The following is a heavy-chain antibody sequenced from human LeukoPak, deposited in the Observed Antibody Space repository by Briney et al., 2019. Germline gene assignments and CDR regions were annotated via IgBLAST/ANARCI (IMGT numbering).Heavy chain of an antibody. Sequence: SVKVSCKASGGTFSSYATSWVRQAPGQGLEWMGGIIPIFGTANYAQKFQGRVTITTDESTSTAYMELSSLRSEDTAVYYCARDPIGGAVAGTTQNWGQGTLVTVSS. J-gene: IGHJ4*02. CDR3: ARDPIGGAVAGTTQN. V-gene: IGHV1-69*05. CDR1: GGTFSSYA. D-gene: IGHD6-19*01. CDR2: IIPIFGTA.